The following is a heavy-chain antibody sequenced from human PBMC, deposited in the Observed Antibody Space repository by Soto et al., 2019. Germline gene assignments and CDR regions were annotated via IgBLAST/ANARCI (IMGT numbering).Heavy chain of an antibody. J-gene: IGHJ3*02. D-gene: IGHD6-19*01. Sequence: VQLVQSGAEVKKPGASVKVSCKASGYTFTSYGISWVRQAPGQRLEGMGWISAYNGNTNCAQKLQGRVTMTQDTSTRTAYMELRGLRSDDTPVYYCARAMDSSGWSSFGAFDIWSRGTMVPVSS. V-gene: IGHV1-18*04. CDR2: ISAYNGNT. CDR1: GYTFTSYG. CDR3: ARAMDSSGWSSFGAFDI.